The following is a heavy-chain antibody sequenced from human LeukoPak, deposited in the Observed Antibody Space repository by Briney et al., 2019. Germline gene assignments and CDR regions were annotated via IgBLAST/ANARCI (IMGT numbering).Heavy chain of an antibody. V-gene: IGHV3-53*05. CDR1: GFTVSSNY. CDR2: IYGGGST. J-gene: IGHJ5*02. CDR3: ARNWFDP. Sequence: GGSLRLSCAASGFTVSSNYMSWVRQAPGKGLEWVSVIYGGGSTYYADSVKGRFTISRDKSKNTVYLQMNSLRFEDTAMYYCARNWFDPWGQGTLVTVSS.